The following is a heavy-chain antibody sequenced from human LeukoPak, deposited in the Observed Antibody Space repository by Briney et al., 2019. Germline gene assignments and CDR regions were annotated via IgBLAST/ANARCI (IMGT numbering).Heavy chain of an antibody. V-gene: IGHV3-30*03. CDR1: GFTFSSYG. CDR2: ISDDGSNK. J-gene: IGHJ4*02. D-gene: IGHD3-10*01. CDR3: ARDRSGSWTIDY. Sequence: GGSLRLSCAASGFTFSSYGMHWVRQVPGKGLEWVAAISDDGSNKYYADSVKGRFTISRDKSKNTLYLQMNSLRAEDTAVYYCARDRSGSWTIDYWGQGTLVTVSS.